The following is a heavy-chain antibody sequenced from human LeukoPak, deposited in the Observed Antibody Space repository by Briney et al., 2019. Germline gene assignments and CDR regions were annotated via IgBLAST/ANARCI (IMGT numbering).Heavy chain of an antibody. J-gene: IGHJ6*03. CDR3: AKPHTTGNNYYYYMDV. CDR1: GFTFSNYA. D-gene: IGHD1-1*01. V-gene: IGHV3-23*01. Sequence: GGSLRLSRVASGFTFSNYAMSWVRQAPGKGLEWVSAISSSGASTFYADSVKGRFTISRDNSKNTLYLQMNSLRAEDTAVYYCAKPHTTGNNYYYYMDVWGKGTTVTVSS. CDR2: ISSSGAST.